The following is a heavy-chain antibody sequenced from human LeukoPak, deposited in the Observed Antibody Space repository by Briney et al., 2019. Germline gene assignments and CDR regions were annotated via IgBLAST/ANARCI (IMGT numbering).Heavy chain of an antibody. Sequence: GGSLRLSCAASGFTFSNYNMNWVRQAPGKGLEWVSYISISTSAIYYADSVKGRFTISRDNAKNSLYLQMNSLRAEDTAVYYCATNILVRDIINWFDPWGQGTLVTVSS. CDR1: GFTFSNYN. V-gene: IGHV3-48*04. CDR2: ISISTSAI. J-gene: IGHJ5*02. CDR3: ATNILVRDIINWFDP. D-gene: IGHD3-10*01.